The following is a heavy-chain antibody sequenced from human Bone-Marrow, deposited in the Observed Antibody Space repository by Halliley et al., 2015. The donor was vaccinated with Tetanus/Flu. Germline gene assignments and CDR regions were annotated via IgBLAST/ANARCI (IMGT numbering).Heavy chain of an antibody. Sequence: GLVKPSQTLSLTCAISGDSVSSYSAAWNWIRQSPSRGLEWLGRTYSRSKWYTDYAVSVKSRMTINPDTSKNQFSLQLNSVTPEDTAVYYCARELRARGRGGSPTWHFDCWGQGTLVTVSS. J-gene: IGHJ4*02. CDR2: TYSRSKWYT. CDR3: ARELRARGRGGSPTWHFDC. CDR1: GDSVSSYSAA. V-gene: IGHV6-1*01. D-gene: IGHD2-15*01.